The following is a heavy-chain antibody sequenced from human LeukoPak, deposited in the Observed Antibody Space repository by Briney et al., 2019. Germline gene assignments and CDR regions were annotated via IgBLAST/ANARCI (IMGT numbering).Heavy chain of an antibody. CDR2: VYYSGST. Sequence: PSETLSLTCTVAGGSISSYYWSWIRQPPGKGLEWIGYVYYSGSTNYNPSLKSRVTISVDTSKNQFSLKLSSVTAADTAVYYCARHGYSSGSLAWFDPWGQGTQVTVSS. CDR3: ARHGYSSGSLAWFDP. J-gene: IGHJ5*02. V-gene: IGHV4-59*01. CDR1: GGSISSYY. D-gene: IGHD6-19*01.